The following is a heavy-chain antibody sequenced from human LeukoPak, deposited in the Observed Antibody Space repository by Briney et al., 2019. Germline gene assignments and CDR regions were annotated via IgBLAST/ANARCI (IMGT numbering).Heavy chain of an antibody. V-gene: IGHV4-31*03. CDR3: ARHRSSAYAQAFDI. CDR1: GGSISSGGYY. D-gene: IGHD6-6*01. CDR2: IYYSGST. J-gene: IGHJ3*02. Sequence: SQTLSLTCTVSGGSISSGGYYWSWIRQHPGKGLEWIGYIYYSGSTYYNPSLKSRVTISVDTSKNQFSLKLSSVTAADTAVYYCARHRSSAYAQAFDIWGQGTMVTVSS.